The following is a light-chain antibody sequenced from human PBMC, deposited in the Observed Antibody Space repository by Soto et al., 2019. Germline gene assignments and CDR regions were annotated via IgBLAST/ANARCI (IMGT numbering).Light chain of an antibody. CDR1: QTISSY. V-gene: IGKV1-39*01. CDR3: QQTYSTPRT. Sequence: DIQMTQSPSSLSASVGDRVTMTCRASQTISSYLNWYQQKPGKAPNLLIYAASSLQSGVPSRFSGSRSGTDFTLTINILQPEDFAIYYCQQTYSTPRTFGQGTKVEIK. CDR2: AAS. J-gene: IGKJ1*01.